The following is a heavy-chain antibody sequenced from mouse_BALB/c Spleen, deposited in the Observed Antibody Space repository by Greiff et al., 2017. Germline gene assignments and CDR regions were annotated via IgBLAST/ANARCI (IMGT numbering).Heavy chain of an antibody. J-gene: IGHJ4*01. V-gene: IGHV14-3*02. CDR1: GFNIKDTY. CDR3: ARDDDLDYDAMDY. Sequence: VQLQQSGAELVKPGASVKLSCTASGFNIKDTYMHWVKQRPEQGLEWIGRIDPANGNTKYDPKFQGKATITADTSSNTAYLQLSSLTSEDTAVYYCARDDDLDYDAMDYWGQGTSVTVSS. CDR2: IDPANGNT. D-gene: IGHD2-10*02.